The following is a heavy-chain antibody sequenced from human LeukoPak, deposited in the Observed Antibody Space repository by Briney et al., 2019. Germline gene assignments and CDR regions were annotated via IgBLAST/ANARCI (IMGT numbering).Heavy chain of an antibody. CDR2: ISAYNGNT. J-gene: IGHJ5*02. V-gene: IGHV1-18*01. CDR3: ARDLPIAAGNNWFDP. D-gene: IGHD6-13*01. Sequence: GASVKVSCKASRYTFTSYGISWVRQAPGQGREWMGWISAYNGNTKYAQKLQGRVTTTTDTSTSTAYMELRSLRSDDTAVYYCARDLPIAAGNNWFDPWGQGTLVTVSS. CDR1: RYTFTSYG.